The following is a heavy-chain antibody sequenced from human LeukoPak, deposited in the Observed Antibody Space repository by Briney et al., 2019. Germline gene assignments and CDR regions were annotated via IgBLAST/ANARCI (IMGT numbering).Heavy chain of an antibody. CDR3: ARGPYSYDSSGAFDI. CDR1: GDSISSGDYY. D-gene: IGHD3-22*01. J-gene: IGHJ3*02. Sequence: NPSQTLSLTCTVSGDSISSGDYYWSWIRQPAGKGLEWIGRISSSGSTNYNPSLKSRVTISVDTSKNQFSLKLSSVPAADTAVYFCARGPYSYDSSGAFDIWGQGTMVTVSS. V-gene: IGHV4-61*02. CDR2: ISSSGST.